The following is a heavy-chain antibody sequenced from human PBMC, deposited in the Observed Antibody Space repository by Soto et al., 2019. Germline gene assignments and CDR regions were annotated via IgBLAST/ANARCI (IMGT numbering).Heavy chain of an antibody. V-gene: IGHV3-23*01. CDR2: ISGSGGST. Sequence: GGSLRLSFAASGFTFSSYAMSWFRQAPGKGLEWVSAISGSGGSTYYADSVKGRFTISRDNSKNTLYLQMNSLRAEDTAVYYWAKDGTIFATISAFDIWGQGTMVAVSS. CDR1: GFTFSSYA. D-gene: IGHD5-12*01. CDR3: AKDGTIFATISAFDI. J-gene: IGHJ3*02.